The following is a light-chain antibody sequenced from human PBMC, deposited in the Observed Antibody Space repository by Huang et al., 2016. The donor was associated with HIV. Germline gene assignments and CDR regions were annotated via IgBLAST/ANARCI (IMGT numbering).Light chain of an antibody. V-gene: IGKV2-29*02. CDR3: MQGKHFPRT. CDR1: PSLLHSDGKTY. J-gene: IGKJ1*01. CDR2: EVS. Sequence: DIVMIQTPLSLSVTPGQPASISCKSSPSLLHSDGKTYLYWYLQKPGQSPHLLIYEVSSRVSGVPDRFSGSGSGTDFTLKISRVDAEDVGVYYCMQGKHFPRTFGQGTKVEIK.